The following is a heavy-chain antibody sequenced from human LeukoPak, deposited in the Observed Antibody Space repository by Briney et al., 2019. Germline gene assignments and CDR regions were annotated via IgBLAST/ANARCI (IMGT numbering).Heavy chain of an antibody. CDR1: GFTFSSYA. Sequence: GGSLRLSCAASGFTFSSYAMHWVRQAPGKGLEWVAVISYDGSNKYYADSVKGRFTISRDNSKNTLYLQMNSLRAEDTAVYYCARGVVVVAAQDYWGQGALVTVSS. V-gene: IGHV3-30*04. D-gene: IGHD2-15*01. CDR2: ISYDGSNK. CDR3: ARGVVVVAAQDY. J-gene: IGHJ4*02.